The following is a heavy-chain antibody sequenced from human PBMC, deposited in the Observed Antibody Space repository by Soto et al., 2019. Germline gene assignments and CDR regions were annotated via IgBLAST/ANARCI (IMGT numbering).Heavy chain of an antibody. J-gene: IGHJ3*02. V-gene: IGHV4-31*03. CDR3: ARVGIAAAGGWTAFDI. D-gene: IGHD6-13*01. Sequence: SETLSLTCTVSGGPISSGGYYWSWIRQHPGKGLEWIGYIYYSGSTYYNPSLKSRVTISVDTSKNQFSLKLSSVTAADTAVYYCARVGIAAAGGWTAFDIWGQGTMVTVSS. CDR1: GGPISSGGYY. CDR2: IYYSGST.